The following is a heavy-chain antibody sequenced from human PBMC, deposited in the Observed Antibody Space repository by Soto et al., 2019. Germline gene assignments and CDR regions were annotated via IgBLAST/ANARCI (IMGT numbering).Heavy chain of an antibody. CDR3: ARDLDFRVEDG. V-gene: IGHV4-4*02. CDR2: VSYSGNT. J-gene: IGHJ4*02. D-gene: IGHD3-9*01. Sequence: QVQLHESGPGLVHPSGTLSLTCVVSGGSMTSRDWWRWVRQPPGKGLEWIGEVSYSGNTHYNPSLRSRVTMSIDKSKNQFSLKMTAVTAADTAVYHCARDLDFRVEDGWGQGTLVTVSS. CDR1: GGSMTSRDW.